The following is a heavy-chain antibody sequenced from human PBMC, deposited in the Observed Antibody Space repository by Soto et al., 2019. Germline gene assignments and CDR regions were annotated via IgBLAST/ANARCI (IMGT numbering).Heavy chain of an antibody. CDR1: GYTFTSYY. Sequence: SVTVSCKAAGYTFTSYYMHWVRQAPIQGLEWMGIINPSGGSTSYAQKFQGRVTMTRDTSTTTVYMELSSLRSEDTAVYYCARESGGITMIVPPRSMDVWGQGTTVTVS. CDR2: INPSGGST. D-gene: IGHD3-22*01. J-gene: IGHJ6*02. V-gene: IGHV1-46*01. CDR3: ARESGGITMIVPPRSMDV.